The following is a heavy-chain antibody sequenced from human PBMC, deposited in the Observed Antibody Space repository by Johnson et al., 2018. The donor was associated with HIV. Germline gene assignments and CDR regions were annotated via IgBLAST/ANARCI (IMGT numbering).Heavy chain of an antibody. CDR1: GFTFSNYA. D-gene: IGHD6-19*01. Sequence: VQVVESGGGVVQPGRSLRLSCAASGFTFSNYAMHWVRQAPGKGLEWVAVISYDGSNKYYGDSVMGRLTISRDNSKNTLYLQMNSLRAEDTAVYYCTYSSGWSPGAFDIWGQGTMVTVSS. J-gene: IGHJ3*02. CDR2: ISYDGSNK. V-gene: IGHV3-30*04. CDR3: TYSSGWSPGAFDI.